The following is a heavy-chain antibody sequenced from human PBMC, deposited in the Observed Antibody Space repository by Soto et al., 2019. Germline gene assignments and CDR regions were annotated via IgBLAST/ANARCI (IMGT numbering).Heavy chain of an antibody. Sequence: SYTLSLTCTVSGDSVSSVGFHWAWLRRPTGKGLEWIGYIYNGGSTYYRPSLESRMHVSLDATRNHYSLRLTSVTAADTAVYFCARAPVGLDTISYIDYWGQGKLVTVSS. CDR1: GDSVSSVGFH. CDR3: ARAPVGLDTISYIDY. J-gene: IGHJ4*02. CDR2: IYNGGST. V-gene: IGHV4-30-4*01. D-gene: IGHD3-3*01.